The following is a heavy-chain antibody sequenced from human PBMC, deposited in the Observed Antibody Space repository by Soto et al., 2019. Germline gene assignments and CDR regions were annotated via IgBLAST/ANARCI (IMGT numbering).Heavy chain of an antibody. V-gene: IGHV3-23*01. D-gene: IGHD2-2*01. Sequence: EVQLLESGGGLVQPGGSLRLSCAASAFTFPNYAMSWVRQAPGKGLEWVSIISGSGGSTYYADAVKGRFTISRDNSKNTLYLQMNSLRAEDTALYYCAKMGRGYQMLLRPFDMWGQGTMVTVPS. CDR1: AFTFPNYA. CDR3: AKMGRGYQMLLRPFDM. CDR2: ISGSGGST. J-gene: IGHJ3*02.